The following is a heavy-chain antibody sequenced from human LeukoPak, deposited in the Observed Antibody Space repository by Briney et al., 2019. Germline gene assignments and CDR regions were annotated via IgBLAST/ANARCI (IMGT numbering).Heavy chain of an antibody. D-gene: IGHD3-10*01. J-gene: IGHJ5*02. Sequence: PGGSLRLSCAASGLTFSSYEMNWVRQAPGKGLEWASYISSSGSTIYYADSVKGRFTISRDNAKNSLYLQMNSLRAEDTAVYYCARDIGFGEFNWFDPWGQGTLVTVSS. CDR3: ARDIGFGEFNWFDP. V-gene: IGHV3-48*03. CDR1: GLTFSSYE. CDR2: ISSSGSTI.